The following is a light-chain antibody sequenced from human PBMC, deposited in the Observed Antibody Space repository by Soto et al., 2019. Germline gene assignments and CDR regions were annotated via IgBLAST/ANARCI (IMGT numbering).Light chain of an antibody. CDR2: DAS. CDR1: QNIGNW. J-gene: IGKJ1*01. V-gene: IGKV1-5*01. Sequence: DIQMTQSPSTLSASVGDRVTITCRASQNIGNWLAWYQQKPGKTPDLLIYDASSLESGVPLRFSGSGSGTEFTLTISSLQTDDSATYYCQQYNDEPWTFGPGTKVDIK. CDR3: QQYNDEPWT.